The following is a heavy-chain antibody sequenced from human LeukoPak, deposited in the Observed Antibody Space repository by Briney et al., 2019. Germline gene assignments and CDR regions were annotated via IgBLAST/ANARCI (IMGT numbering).Heavy chain of an antibody. D-gene: IGHD5-18*01. CDR1: GGSISSSSYY. J-gene: IGHJ4*02. V-gene: IGHV4-39*01. CDR2: IYYSGST. CDR3: ARHSGYRSCYFDY. Sequence: SETLSLTCTVSGGSISSSSYYWGWIRQPPGKGLEWIGSIYYSGSTYYNPSLKSRVTISVDTSKNQFSLKLSSVTAADTAVYYCARHSGYRSCYFDYWGQGTLVTVSS.